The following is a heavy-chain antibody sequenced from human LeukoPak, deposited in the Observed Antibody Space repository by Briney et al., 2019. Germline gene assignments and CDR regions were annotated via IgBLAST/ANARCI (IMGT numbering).Heavy chain of an antibody. Sequence: SETLSLTCTVSGGSISPYYWSWIRQPPGKGLEWIGYIYYSGSTNYNPSLKSRVTISVDTSKNQFSLKLSSVTAADTAVYYCARVYYSSSYDYWYFDLWGRGTLVTVSS. CDR1: GGSISPYY. V-gene: IGHV4-59*01. CDR3: ARVYYSSSYDYWYFDL. CDR2: IYYSGST. J-gene: IGHJ2*01. D-gene: IGHD6-13*01.